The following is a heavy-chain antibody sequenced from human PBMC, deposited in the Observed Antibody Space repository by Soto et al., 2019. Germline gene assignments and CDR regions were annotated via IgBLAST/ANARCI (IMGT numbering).Heavy chain of an antibody. CDR3: ALLPTVPGNYYYCMDV. CDR2: IIPIFGTA. D-gene: IGHD4-17*01. CDR1: GGTFSSYA. V-gene: IGHV1-69*12. J-gene: IGHJ6*02. Sequence: QVQLVQSGAEVKKPGSSVKVSCKASGGTFSSYAISWVRQAPGQGLEWMGGIIPIFGTANYAQKFQGRVTITADESTSTAYMELGSLRSEDTAVYYCALLPTVPGNYYYCMDVWGQGTTVTVSS.